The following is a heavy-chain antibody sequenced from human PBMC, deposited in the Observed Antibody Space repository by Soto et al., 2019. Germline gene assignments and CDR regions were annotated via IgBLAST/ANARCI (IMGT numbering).Heavy chain of an antibody. D-gene: IGHD3-22*01. Sequence: SETLSLTCTVSGGSSSSGSHYWGWIRQPPGKGLEWIGSRSYSGSTYYNPSLKSRVTISVDTSKNQFSLKVTSVTDADTAVYYCVRQDYYESRTWGQGTLVTVSS. CDR1: GGSSSSGSHY. CDR3: VRQDYYESRT. CDR2: RSYSGST. V-gene: IGHV4-39*01. J-gene: IGHJ4*02.